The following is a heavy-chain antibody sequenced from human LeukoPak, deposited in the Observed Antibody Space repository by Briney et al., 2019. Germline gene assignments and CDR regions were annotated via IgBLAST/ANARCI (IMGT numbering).Heavy chain of an antibody. CDR3: AKGVGYCSGGSCQQFDY. D-gene: IGHD2-15*01. Sequence: GGSLRLSCAASGFTFSSYSMNWVRQAPGKGLEWVSYISSSSSTIYYADSVKGRFTISRDNSKNTLYLQMNSLRAEDTAVYYCAKGVGYCSGGSCQQFDYWGQGTLVTVSS. V-gene: IGHV3-48*01. CDR2: ISSSSSTI. CDR1: GFTFSSYS. J-gene: IGHJ4*02.